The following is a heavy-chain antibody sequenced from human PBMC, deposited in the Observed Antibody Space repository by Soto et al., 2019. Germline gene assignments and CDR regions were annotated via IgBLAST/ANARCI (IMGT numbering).Heavy chain of an antibody. CDR1: GGSFSGYY. CDR2: INHSGST. V-gene: IGHV4-34*01. Sequence: PETLSLTCAVYGGSFSGYYWSWIRQPPGKGLEWIGEINHSGSTNYNPSLKGRVTISVDTSKNQFSLKLSSVTAADTAVYYCARTATYSSGWYSRLAGTNYFDYWGQGTLVTVSS. CDR3: ARTATYSSGWYSRLAGTNYFDY. D-gene: IGHD6-19*01. J-gene: IGHJ4*02.